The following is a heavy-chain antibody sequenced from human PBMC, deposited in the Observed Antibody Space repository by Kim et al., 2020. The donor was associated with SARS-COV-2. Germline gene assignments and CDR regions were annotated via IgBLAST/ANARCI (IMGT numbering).Heavy chain of an antibody. V-gene: IGHV4-39*02. CDR1: GGSISSSSYY. Sequence: SETLSLTCTVSGGSISSSSYYWGWIRQPPGKGLEWIGSIYYSGSTYYNPSLKSRVTISVDTSKNQFSLKLSSVTAADTAVYYCARDTVTNLFDIWGQGTMVTVSS. CDR3: ARDTVTNLFDI. D-gene: IGHD4-17*01. CDR2: IYYSGST. J-gene: IGHJ3*02.